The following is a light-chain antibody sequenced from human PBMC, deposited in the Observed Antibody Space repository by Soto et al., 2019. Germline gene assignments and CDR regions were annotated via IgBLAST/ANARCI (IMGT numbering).Light chain of an antibody. J-gene: IGKJ5*01. V-gene: IGKV2-28*01. Sequence: DIVMTQSPLSLPVTPGEPVSISCRSSQSLLHSNGYNYLDWYLQKPGQSPQPLIYLGSNRASGVPDRFSGSGSGTDFTLKISRVEAEDVGVYYCMQALQTPTFGQGTRLEIK. CDR3: MQALQTPT. CDR1: QSLLHSNGYNY. CDR2: LGS.